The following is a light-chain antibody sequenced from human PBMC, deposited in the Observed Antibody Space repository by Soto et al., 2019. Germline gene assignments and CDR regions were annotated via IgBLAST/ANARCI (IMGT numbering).Light chain of an antibody. J-gene: IGKJ1*01. CDR2: KES. CDR3: QQYNSYSWT. Sequence: DIQMTQSPSTLSASVGDRVTITCRASQSISSWLAWDQQKPGKAPKLLIYKESSLESGVQSRFSGSGSGTEFTLTISSLQPDDFATYYCQQYNSYSWTFGQGTKVEIK. V-gene: IGKV1-5*03. CDR1: QSISSW.